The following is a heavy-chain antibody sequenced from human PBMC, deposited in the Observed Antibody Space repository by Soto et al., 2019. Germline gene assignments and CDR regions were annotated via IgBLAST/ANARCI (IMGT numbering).Heavy chain of an antibody. CDR2: ICGDGSNK. D-gene: IGHD6-19*01. Sequence: GGSLRLSCAASGFTFSSYGMHWVRQAPGKGLEWVAVICGDGSNKYYADSVKGRFTISRDNSKNTLYLQMNSLRAEDTAVYYCAKLTVGVVAGSIDYWGQGTLVTVSS. CDR3: AKLTVGVVAGSIDY. J-gene: IGHJ4*02. V-gene: IGHV3-33*06. CDR1: GFTFSSYG.